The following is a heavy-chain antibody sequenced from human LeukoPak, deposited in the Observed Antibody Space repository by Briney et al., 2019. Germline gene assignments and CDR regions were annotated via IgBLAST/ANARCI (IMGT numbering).Heavy chain of an antibody. J-gene: IGHJ6*02. D-gene: IGHD2-2*01. CDR3: ARHRAYCSSTSCSMGYYYYGMDV. CDR1: GGSTSGYY. CDR2: IYYSGST. V-gene: IGHV4-59*08. Sequence: SETLSLTCTVSGGSTSGYYWNWIRQPPGKGLEWIGYIYYSGSTNYNPPLKSRVTISVDTSKNQFSLKLSSVTAADTAVYYCARHRAYCSSTSCSMGYYYYGMDVWGQGTTVTVSS.